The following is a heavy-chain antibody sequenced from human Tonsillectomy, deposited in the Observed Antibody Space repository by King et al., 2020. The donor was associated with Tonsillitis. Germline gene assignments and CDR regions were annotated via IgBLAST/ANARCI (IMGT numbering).Heavy chain of an antibody. J-gene: IGHJ4*02. Sequence: VQLVESGGGVVQPGGSLRLSCAASGFTFSSYGMHWVRQAPGKGLEWVAFIQYDGTNKYYAGSMKGRFTISRDTSKNTLYLQMNSLRADDTAVYYCAKGDSDWGQGTLVTVSS. V-gene: IGHV3-30*02. CDR3: AKGDSD. D-gene: IGHD2-21*02. CDR1: GFTFSSYG. CDR2: IQYDGTNK.